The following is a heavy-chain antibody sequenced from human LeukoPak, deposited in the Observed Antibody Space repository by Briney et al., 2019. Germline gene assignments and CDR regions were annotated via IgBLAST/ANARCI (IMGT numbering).Heavy chain of an antibody. CDR2: IYYSGST. Sequence: PSQTLSLTCTVSGGSISSGGYYWSWIRQHPGKGLEWIGYIYYSGSTYYNPSLKSRVTISVDTSKNQFSLKLSSVTAADTAVYYCAADSSSWLLFDYWGQGTLVTVSS. J-gene: IGHJ4*02. CDR3: AADSSSWLLFDY. D-gene: IGHD6-13*01. CDR1: GGSISSGGYY. V-gene: IGHV4-31*03.